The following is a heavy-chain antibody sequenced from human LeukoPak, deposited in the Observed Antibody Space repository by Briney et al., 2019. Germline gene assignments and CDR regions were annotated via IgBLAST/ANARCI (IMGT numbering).Heavy chain of an antibody. Sequence: PSETLSLTCTVSGGSMSGYYWSWIRQPPGQGLEWIGYMYYSGGTNYNPSLESRVTISVDTSKNQFSLKLTSVTAADAAVYYCARLGYCSSARCSNWFDHWGQGTLVTVSS. D-gene: IGHD2-2*01. CDR3: ARLGYCSSARCSNWFDH. V-gene: IGHV4-59*01. CDR2: MYYSGGT. J-gene: IGHJ5*02. CDR1: GGSMSGYY.